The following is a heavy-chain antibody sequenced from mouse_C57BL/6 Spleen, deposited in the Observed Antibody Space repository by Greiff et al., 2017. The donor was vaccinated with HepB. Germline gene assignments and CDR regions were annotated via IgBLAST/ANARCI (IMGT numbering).Heavy chain of an antibody. D-gene: IGHD2-2*01. J-gene: IGHJ4*01. Sequence: VQLQQSGPELVKPGASVKISCKASGYAFSSSWMNWVKQRPGKGLEWIGRIYPGDGDTNYNGKFKGKATLTADKSSSTAYMQLSSLTSVDSAVYFCARSGGYPAMDYWGQGTSVTVSS. CDR3: ARSGGYPAMDY. CDR1: GYAFSSSW. CDR2: IYPGDGDT. V-gene: IGHV1-82*01.